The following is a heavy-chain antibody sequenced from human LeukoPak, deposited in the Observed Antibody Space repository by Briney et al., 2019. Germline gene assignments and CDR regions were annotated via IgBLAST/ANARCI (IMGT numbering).Heavy chain of an antibody. CDR3: ARSRDYYGSGSYPNWFDP. CDR1: GFTFSSYA. J-gene: IGHJ5*02. D-gene: IGHD3-10*01. Sequence: PGGSLRLSCAASGFTFSSYAMHWVRQAPGKGLEWVAVISYDGSNKYYADSVKGRFTISRDNSKNTLYLQMYSLRAEDTAVYYCARSRDYYGSGSYPNWFDPWGQGTLVTVSS. CDR2: ISYDGSNK. V-gene: IGHV3-30-3*01.